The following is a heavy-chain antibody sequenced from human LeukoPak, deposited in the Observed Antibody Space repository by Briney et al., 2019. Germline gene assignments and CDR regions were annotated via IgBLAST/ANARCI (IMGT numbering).Heavy chain of an antibody. Sequence: ASVKVSCKASGYTFTGYYMHWVRQAPGRGLEWMGWINPNSGGTNYAQKFQGRVTMTRDTSISTAYMELSRLRSDDTAVYYCARGRGTVTKGDYWGQGTLVTVSS. CDR2: INPNSGGT. CDR3: ARGRGTVTKGDY. D-gene: IGHD4-17*01. V-gene: IGHV1-2*02. CDR1: GYTFTGYY. J-gene: IGHJ4*02.